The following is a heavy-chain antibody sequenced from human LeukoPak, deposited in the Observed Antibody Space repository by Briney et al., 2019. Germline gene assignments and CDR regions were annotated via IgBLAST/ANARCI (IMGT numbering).Heavy chain of an antibody. CDR1: GFTVSSNY. Sequence: GGSLRLPCAASGFTVSSNYMTWVRQAPGKGLEWVSVIYSGGSTDYADSVKGRFTISRDNSKNTLYLQMNSLRAEDTAMYYCARDNDSRDPPHFDYWGQGTLVTVSS. CDR3: ARDNDSRDPPHFDY. J-gene: IGHJ4*02. D-gene: IGHD3-16*01. CDR2: IYSGGST. V-gene: IGHV3-53*01.